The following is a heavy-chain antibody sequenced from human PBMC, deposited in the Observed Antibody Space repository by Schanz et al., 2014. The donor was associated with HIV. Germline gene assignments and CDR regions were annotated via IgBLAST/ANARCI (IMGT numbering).Heavy chain of an antibody. CDR2: IIPVFGTR. CDR3: ATGPGLVGAIDY. J-gene: IGHJ4*02. D-gene: IGHD1-26*01. Sequence: QVQLVQSGAEVKKPGSSVKVSCKNTVSSSAISWVRQAPGQGLEWMGAIIPVFGTRNYAQRFQGRVTITADDSISTAYMEVSSLRFEDTAVYYCATGPGLVGAIDYWGQGTLVIVSS. CDR1: TVSSSA. V-gene: IGHV1-69*01.